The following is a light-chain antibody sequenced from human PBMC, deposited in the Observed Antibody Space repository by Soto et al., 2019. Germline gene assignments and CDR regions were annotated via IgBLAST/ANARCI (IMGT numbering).Light chain of an antibody. CDR2: DAS. J-gene: IGKJ1*01. Sequence: IQMTQSPSSLSASVGDRVTITSRSSQSLIIWLVWYQQKPGKAPKLLICDASTLESGVPSRFGGSGSGTEFTLSITSLQPDDFATYYCQQCFWHWTFGQGTKVDIK. CDR1: QSLIIW. CDR3: QQCFWHWT. V-gene: IGKV1-5*01.